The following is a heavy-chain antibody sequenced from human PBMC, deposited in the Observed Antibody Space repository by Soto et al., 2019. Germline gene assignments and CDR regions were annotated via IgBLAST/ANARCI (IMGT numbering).Heavy chain of an antibody. CDR1: GFTFSSYA. D-gene: IGHD6-13*01. CDR3: AKGHSSSWSHYFDY. J-gene: IGHJ4*02. Sequence: QTGGSLRLSCAASGFTFSSYAMSWVRKAPGKGLEWVSAISGSGGSTYYADSVKGRFTISRDNSKNTLYLQMNSLRAEDTAVYYCAKGHSSSWSHYFDYWGQGTLVTVSS. CDR2: ISGSGGST. V-gene: IGHV3-23*01.